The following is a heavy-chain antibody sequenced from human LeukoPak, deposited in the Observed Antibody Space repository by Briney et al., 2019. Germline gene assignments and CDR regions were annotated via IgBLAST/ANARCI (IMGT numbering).Heavy chain of an antibody. D-gene: IGHD2-21*02. Sequence: GESLKISCKGSGYSFTSYWIGWVRQMPGKGLEWMGIIYPGDSDTRYSPSFQGQVTISADKSISTAYLQWSSLKASDTAMYYWAKKLYCGGDRYPRPLDYWGQGTLVNVSS. CDR2: IYPGDSDT. V-gene: IGHV5-51*01. CDR3: AKKLYCGGDRYPRPLDY. CDR1: GYSFTSYW. J-gene: IGHJ4*02.